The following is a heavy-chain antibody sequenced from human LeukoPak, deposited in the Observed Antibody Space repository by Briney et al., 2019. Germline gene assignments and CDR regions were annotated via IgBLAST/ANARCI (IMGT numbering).Heavy chain of an antibody. Sequence: PGGSLRLSCAASGFTFSSHWMTWVRQAPGKGLEWVSGISWNSGSIGYADSVKGRFTISRDNAKNSLYLQMNSLRAEDTALYYCAKDKGDRHYYGLFDPWGQGTLVTVSS. CDR2: ISWNSGSI. CDR3: AKDKGDRHYYGLFDP. V-gene: IGHV3-9*01. J-gene: IGHJ5*02. D-gene: IGHD3-10*01. CDR1: GFTFSSHW.